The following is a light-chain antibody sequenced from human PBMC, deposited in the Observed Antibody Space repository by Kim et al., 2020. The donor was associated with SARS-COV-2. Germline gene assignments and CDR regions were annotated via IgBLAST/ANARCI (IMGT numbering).Light chain of an antibody. CDR3: QQYKNWLRGT. CDR1: QSVSSN. J-gene: IGKJ1*01. V-gene: IGKV3-15*01. Sequence: SPGERATLSCRASQSVSSNLAWYQQKPGQAPRLLIYGASTRATGIPARFSGSGSETEFSLTISSLQSEDFAVYYCQQYKNWLRGTFGQGTKVDIK. CDR2: GAS.